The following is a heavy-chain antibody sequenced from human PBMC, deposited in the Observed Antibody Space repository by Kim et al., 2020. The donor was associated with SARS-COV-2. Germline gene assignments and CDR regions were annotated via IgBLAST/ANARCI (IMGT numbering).Heavy chain of an antibody. D-gene: IGHD6-19*01. V-gene: IGHV1-69*13. CDR1: GGTFTRHG. CDR2: IIPLIGTT. Sequence: SVKVSCKASGGTFTRHGVSWVRQAPGQGLEWMGGIIPLIGTTDYAQRFQGRVTITADESTSTVYMELSRLTSEDKAFYYCALGPIEVIQKTYYFDSWGQ. CDR3: ALGPIEVIQKTYYFDS. J-gene: IGHJ4*02.